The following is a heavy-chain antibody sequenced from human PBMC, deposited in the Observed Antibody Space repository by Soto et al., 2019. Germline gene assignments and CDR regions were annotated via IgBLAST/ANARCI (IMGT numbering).Heavy chain of an antibody. Sequence: QVQLQESGPGLVKPSQTLSLTCTVSGGSISSGGYYWSWIRQHPGKGLEWIGYIYYSGSTYYNPSLKSRVTISVDTSKNQFSLKLSSVTAADTAVYYCARSTVTTGYDAFDIWGQGTMVTVSS. CDR1: GGSISSGGYY. V-gene: IGHV4-31*03. CDR3: ARSTVTTGYDAFDI. CDR2: IYYSGST. J-gene: IGHJ3*02. D-gene: IGHD4-17*01.